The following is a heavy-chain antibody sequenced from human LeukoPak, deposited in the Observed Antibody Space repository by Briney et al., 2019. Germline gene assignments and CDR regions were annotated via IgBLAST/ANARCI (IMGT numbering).Heavy chain of an antibody. CDR2: ISGSGGTT. V-gene: IGHV3-23*01. D-gene: IGHD2-15*01. Sequence: PGGSLRLSCAASGFTFSSYATNWVRQAPGKGLEWVSIISGSGGTTYYADSVKGRFTISRDNSKNTLYLQMNSLRAEDTAVYYCAKDRLRYCSGCNCYSPVDYWGQGTLVTVSS. CDR3: AKDRLRYCSGCNCYSPVDY. J-gene: IGHJ4*02. CDR1: GFTFSSYA.